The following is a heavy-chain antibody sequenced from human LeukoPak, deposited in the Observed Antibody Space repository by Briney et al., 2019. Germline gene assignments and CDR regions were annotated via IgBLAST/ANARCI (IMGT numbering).Heavy chain of an antibody. Sequence: SETLSLTCTVSGGSISSYYWSWIRQPPGKGLEWIGYIYYSGSTNYNPSLKSRVTISVDTSKNQFSLKLSSVTAADTAIYYCARVRLRNTSGGLSWFDPWGQGTLVTVSS. D-gene: IGHD1/OR15-1a*01. CDR3: ARVRLRNTSGGLSWFDP. CDR2: IYYSGST. V-gene: IGHV4-59*08. J-gene: IGHJ5*02. CDR1: GGSISSYY.